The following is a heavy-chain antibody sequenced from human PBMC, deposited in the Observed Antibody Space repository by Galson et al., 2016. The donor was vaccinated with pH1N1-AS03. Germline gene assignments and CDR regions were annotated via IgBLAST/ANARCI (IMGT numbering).Heavy chain of an antibody. V-gene: IGHV3-7*03. CDR3: ARESTGTEHIVVVTGRYGYYYMDV. Sequence: SLRLSCAASGFTFKSYWMSWVRQAPGKGLEWVATINQDENEKYCVDSVKGRFTIYRDNAKNSLYLEMNSLRAEDTALYYCARESTGTEHIVVVTGRYGYYYMDVWGKGTTVTVSS. CDR2: INQDENEK. D-gene: IGHD2-21*02. CDR1: GFTFKSYW. J-gene: IGHJ6*03.